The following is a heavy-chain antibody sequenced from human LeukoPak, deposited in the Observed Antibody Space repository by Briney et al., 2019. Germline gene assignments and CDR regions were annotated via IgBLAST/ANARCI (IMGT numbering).Heavy chain of an antibody. J-gene: IGHJ4*02. D-gene: IGHD2-15*01. V-gene: IGHV3-74*01. Sequence: SGGSLRLSCAATGITFRSYWMFWVRQAPGKGLVWVSHTNSDGSSTNYADSVKGRFTISRDNAKNTLYLQMNSLRAEDTAVYYCARAISGRYFDYWGQGTLVTVSS. CDR3: ARAISGRYFDY. CDR2: TNSDGSST. CDR1: GITFRSYW.